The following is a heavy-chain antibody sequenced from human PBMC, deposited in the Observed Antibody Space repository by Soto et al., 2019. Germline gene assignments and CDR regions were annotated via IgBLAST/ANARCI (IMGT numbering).Heavy chain of an antibody. D-gene: IGHD6-19*01. J-gene: IGHJ4*02. CDR2: IQSRTDGGTT. V-gene: IGHV3-15*01. CDR1: RFTFSNAW. CDR3: TADVKYTSGWYGNNF. Sequence: EVKLVESGGGLVKPGGSLRLSCAASRFTFSNAWMSWVRQAPGKGLEWIGRIQSRTDGGTTDCVAPVKGRFTISRDDSKNILFLQMSSLKTEDTAVYYCTADVKYTSGWYGNNFWGQGTLVTVSS.